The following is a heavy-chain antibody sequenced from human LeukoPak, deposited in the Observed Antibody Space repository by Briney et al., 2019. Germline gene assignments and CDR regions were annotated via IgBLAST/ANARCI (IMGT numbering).Heavy chain of an antibody. CDR3: ARDSPLDTAMVTGATNYYYYMDV. V-gene: IGHV1-69*01. J-gene: IGHJ6*03. CDR2: IIPIFGTA. D-gene: IGHD5-18*01. Sequence: SVKVSCKASGGTFSSYAISWVRRAPGQGLEWMGGIIPIFGTANYAQKFQGRVTITADESTSTAYMELSSLRSEDTAVYYCARDSPLDTAMVTGATNYYYYMDVWGKGTTVTVSS. CDR1: GGTFSSYA.